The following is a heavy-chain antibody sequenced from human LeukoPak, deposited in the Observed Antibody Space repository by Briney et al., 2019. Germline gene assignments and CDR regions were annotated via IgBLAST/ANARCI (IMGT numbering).Heavy chain of an antibody. Sequence: GGSLRLSCAGSGFSFSTYSMNWVRQAPGKGLEWVSGITGSGANTYYADSVKGRFTISRDNSKNTLYLRMNSLRAEDTAVYHCYYYDSSGFYPQTKIDYWGQGTLVTVSS. V-gene: IGHV3-23*01. CDR3: YYYDSSGFYPQTKIDY. J-gene: IGHJ4*02. CDR1: GFSFSTYS. D-gene: IGHD3-22*01. CDR2: ITGSGANT.